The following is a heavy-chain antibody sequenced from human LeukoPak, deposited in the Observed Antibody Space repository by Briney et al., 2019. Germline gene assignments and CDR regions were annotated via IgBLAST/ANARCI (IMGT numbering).Heavy chain of an antibody. J-gene: IGHJ4*02. CDR1: GFTFDDA. Sequence: PGGSLRLSCAASGFTFDDAMHWVRQAPGKGLEWVSSISWNSNSIDYADSVKGRFTISRDNAMNSLYLQLNSLRAEDRALYYCARGRYYHDTSGYYSLDYWGQGTLVTVSS. D-gene: IGHD3-22*01. V-gene: IGHV3-9*01. CDR3: ARGRYYHDTSGYYSLDY. CDR2: ISWNSNSI.